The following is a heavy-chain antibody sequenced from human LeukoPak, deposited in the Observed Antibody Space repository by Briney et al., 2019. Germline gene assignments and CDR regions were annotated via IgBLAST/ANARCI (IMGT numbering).Heavy chain of an antibody. V-gene: IGHV4-61*09. CDR2: ISTSGRT. D-gene: IGHD5-18*01. J-gene: IGHJ6*03. CDR3: ARGLHGYTYGYVPWELYYYMDV. CDR1: GGSINSGRYY. Sequence: PSETLSLTCTVSGGSINSGRYYWSWIRQPAGRGLEWIGHISTSGRTSYRPSLKSRVTISVDTSKNQFSLKMSSVSAADTAVYYCARGLHGYTYGYVPWELYYYMDVWGKGTTVTISS.